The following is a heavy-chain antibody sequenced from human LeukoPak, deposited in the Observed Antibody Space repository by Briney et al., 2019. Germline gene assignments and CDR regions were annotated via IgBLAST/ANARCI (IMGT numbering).Heavy chain of an antibody. D-gene: IGHD3-16*01. CDR2: IYYSGST. CDR3: ARLRPPVWVVRLANPWEYFQH. CDR1: GGSISSSSYY. V-gene: IGHV4-39*01. J-gene: IGHJ1*01. Sequence: SETLSLTCTVSGGSISSSSYYWGWIRQPPGKGLEWIGSIYYSGSTYYNPSLKSRVTISVDTSKNQFSLKLSSVTAADTAVYYCARLRPPVWVVRLANPWEYFQHWGQGTLVTVSS.